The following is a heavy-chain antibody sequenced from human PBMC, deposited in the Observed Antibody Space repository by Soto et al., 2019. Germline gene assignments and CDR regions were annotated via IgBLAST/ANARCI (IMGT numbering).Heavy chain of an antibody. D-gene: IGHD3-16*01. Sequence: EVQLVESGGGLVQPGGSLRLSCEASGFTFSAYWMGWVRQAPGTGLQWVATINTDGSEKYYVDSVTGRFTISRDNDKNSLYLQLNTLRAEDTRVYYCARPVRGSPEDVWGQGTTVTVSS. CDR2: INTDGSEK. CDR1: GFTFSAYW. V-gene: IGHV3-7*03. CDR3: ARPVRGSPEDV. J-gene: IGHJ6*02.